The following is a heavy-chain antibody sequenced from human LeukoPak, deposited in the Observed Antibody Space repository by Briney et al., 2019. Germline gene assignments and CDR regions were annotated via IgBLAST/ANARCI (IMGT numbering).Heavy chain of an antibody. CDR2: IYPGDYDT. CDR3: ARRGEAMDPFDY. V-gene: IGHV5-51*01. Sequence: GGSPMIPCNDSGYSFTSYCFRWLRHMPTKCLKWLGIIYPGDYDTRYSPSFQGQVTISADKSINTAYLQWSSLKASDTAIYYCARRGEAMDPFDYWGQGTLVTVSS. D-gene: IGHD5-18*01. CDR1: GYSFTSYC. J-gene: IGHJ4*02.